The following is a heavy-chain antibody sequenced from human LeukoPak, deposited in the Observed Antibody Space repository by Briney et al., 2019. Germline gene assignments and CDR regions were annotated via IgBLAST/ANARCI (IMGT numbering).Heavy chain of an antibody. D-gene: IGHD2-15*01. Sequence: PSETLSLTCAVYGGSFSGYYWSWIRQPPGKGLEWIGEINHSGSTNYNPSLKSRVTISVDKSKNQFSLKLSSVTAADTAVYYCARGISAAFDIWGQGTMVTVSS. CDR2: INHSGST. J-gene: IGHJ3*02. CDR3: ARGISAAFDI. CDR1: GGSFSGYY. V-gene: IGHV4-34*01.